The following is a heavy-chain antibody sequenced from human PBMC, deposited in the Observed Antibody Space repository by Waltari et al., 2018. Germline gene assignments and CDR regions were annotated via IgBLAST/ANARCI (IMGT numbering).Heavy chain of an antibody. J-gene: IGHJ4*02. Sequence: QVQLVESGGGVVQPGRSLRLSCAASGFTFSSYGMHWVRQAPGKGLEWVVVIWYDGSNKYYVDSVKGRFTISRDNSKNTLYLQMNSLRAEDTAVYYCARDGAGLDYWGQGTLVTVSS. CDR3: ARDGAGLDY. CDR1: GFTFSSYG. CDR2: IWYDGSNK. V-gene: IGHV3-33*01. D-gene: IGHD6-19*01.